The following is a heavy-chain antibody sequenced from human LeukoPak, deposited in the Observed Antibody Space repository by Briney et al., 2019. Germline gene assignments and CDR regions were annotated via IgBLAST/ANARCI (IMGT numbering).Heavy chain of an antibody. D-gene: IGHD4-17*01. CDR3: ARGRYGYYYGMDV. J-gene: IGHJ6*02. Sequence: GGSLRLSCAASGFTFSSYSMNWVRQAPGKGLEWFSSISSSSSYIYYADSVEGRFTISRDNAKNSLYLQMNSLRAEDTAVYYCARGRYGYYYGMDVWGQGTTVTVSS. CDR1: GFTFSSYS. V-gene: IGHV3-21*01. CDR2: ISSSSSYI.